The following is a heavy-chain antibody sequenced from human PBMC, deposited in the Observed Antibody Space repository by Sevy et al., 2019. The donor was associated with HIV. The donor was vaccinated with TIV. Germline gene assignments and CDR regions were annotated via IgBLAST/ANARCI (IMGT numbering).Heavy chain of an antibody. V-gene: IGHV3-48*02. D-gene: IGHD6-13*01. CDR3: ARSENIAAAGWAGRNNYYFDY. Sequence: GSLRLSCAASGFTFSSYSMNWFRQAPGKGLEWVSYISSSSSTIYYADSVKGRFTISRDNAKNSLYLQMNSLRDEDTAVYYCARSENIAAAGWAGRNNYYFDYWGQGTLVTVSS. CDR2: ISSSSSTI. CDR1: GFTFSSYS. J-gene: IGHJ4*02.